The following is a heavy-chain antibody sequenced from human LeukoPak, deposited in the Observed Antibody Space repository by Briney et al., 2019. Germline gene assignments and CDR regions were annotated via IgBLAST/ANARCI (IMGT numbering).Heavy chain of an antibody. D-gene: IGHD3-3*02. CDR2: VYPSGST. CDR3: ARHGCIRSVCFHFDS. Sequence: SETLSLTCFVSGDSVSSRYWSWIRQSPGKRLEWIGNVYPSGSTNYNPSLESRVTVSVDTSKNQFSLSLTSVTAADTAVYYCARHGCIRSVCFHFDSWGQGALVTVSS. CDR1: GDSVSSRY. J-gene: IGHJ4*02. V-gene: IGHV4-59*02.